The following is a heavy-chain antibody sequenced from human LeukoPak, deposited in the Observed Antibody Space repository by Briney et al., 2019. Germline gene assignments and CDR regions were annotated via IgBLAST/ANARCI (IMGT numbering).Heavy chain of an antibody. D-gene: IGHD5-24*01. V-gene: IGHV3-30*02. CDR3: AKGDGY. CDR2: LRYDGSNK. J-gene: IGHJ4*02. Sequence: PGGSLRLSCAASGFTLRTYGMHWVRQPPGKGLEWVASLRYDGSNKYYADSVKGRFAISRDNSKNTLYLQMNSLRGDDTAVYYCAKGDGYWGQGTLVTVSS. CDR1: GFTLRTYG.